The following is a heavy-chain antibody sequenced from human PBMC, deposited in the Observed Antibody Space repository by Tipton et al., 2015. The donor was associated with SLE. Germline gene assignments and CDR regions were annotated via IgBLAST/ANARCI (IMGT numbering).Heavy chain of an antibody. J-gene: IGHJ6*02. CDR3: ARGRDGLDVFVMDV. CDR1: DGSIRSTSYY. V-gene: IGHV4-61*01. Sequence: TLSLTCTVSDGSIRSTSYYWSWIRLPPGKGLEWIGYIYSSGSTNCDPSLKSRVTISVDTSKNQLSLKLHYVTATDTAVYYCARGRDGLDVFVMDVWGPGSTVTVSS. CDR2: IYSSGST. D-gene: IGHD3/OR15-3a*01.